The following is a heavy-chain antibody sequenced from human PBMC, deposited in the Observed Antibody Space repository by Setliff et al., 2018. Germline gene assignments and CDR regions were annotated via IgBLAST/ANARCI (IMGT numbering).Heavy chain of an antibody. CDR2: IMPIFGTI. CDR1: GGTFSTYG. CDR3: AREEGYYYDSTDYYYYMDV. D-gene: IGHD3-22*01. V-gene: IGHV1-69*13. Sequence: SVKVSCKASGGTFSTYGITWVRQAPGQGLEWVGGIMPIFGTINYAQKFQGRVTITADESTSTVYMELSSLRSDDTALYYCAREEGYYYDSTDYYYYMDVWGQGTMVTVSS. J-gene: IGHJ6*03.